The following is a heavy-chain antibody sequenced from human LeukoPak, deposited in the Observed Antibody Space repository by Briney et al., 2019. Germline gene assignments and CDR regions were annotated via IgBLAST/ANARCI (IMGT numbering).Heavy chain of an antibody. CDR3: ARLPSEDYGGNPEGAY. Sequence: GESLKISCKGSGYSSISDWIGWVRQMPRKGLEWMGIIYSGDSGTSYSPSFQSHVTISADKSISTAYLQWSSLKASDTAMYYCARLPSEDYGGNPEGAYWGQGTLVTVSS. CDR1: GYSSISDW. J-gene: IGHJ4*02. V-gene: IGHV5-51*01. CDR2: IYSGDSGT. D-gene: IGHD4-23*01.